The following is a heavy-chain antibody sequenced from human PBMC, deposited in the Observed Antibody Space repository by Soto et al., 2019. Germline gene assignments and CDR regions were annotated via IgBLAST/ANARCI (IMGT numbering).Heavy chain of an antibody. V-gene: IGHV3-30*18. CDR2: ISYDGSNQ. CDR1: GFTFSTYG. CDR3: AEDYSAYYYASSGHYTYFLH. J-gene: IGHJ1*01. Sequence: QVQLVESGGGVVQPGMSLRLSCAASGFTFSTYGMHWVRQAPGKGLEWVAVISYDGSNQFYADSVKGRFTISRDNSKNTLYLQMNSLRAEDTAVYYCAEDYSAYYYASSGHYTYFLHWSQGTLVTVSS. D-gene: IGHD3-22*01.